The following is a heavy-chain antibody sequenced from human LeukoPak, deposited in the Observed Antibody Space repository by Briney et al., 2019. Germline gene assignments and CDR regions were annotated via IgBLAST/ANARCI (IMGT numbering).Heavy chain of an antibody. V-gene: IGHV4-4*07. D-gene: IGHD2-21*01. CDR1: GGSISSYY. CDR2: IYTSGST. CDR3: ARGREPLWWSFYRQNYYFDY. J-gene: IGHJ4*02. Sequence: SETLSLTCTVSGGSISSYYWSWIRQPAGKGLEWIGRIYTSGSTNYNPSLKSRVTISVDTSKNQFSLKLSSVTAADTAVYYCARGREPLWWSFYRQNYYFDYWGQGTLVTVSS.